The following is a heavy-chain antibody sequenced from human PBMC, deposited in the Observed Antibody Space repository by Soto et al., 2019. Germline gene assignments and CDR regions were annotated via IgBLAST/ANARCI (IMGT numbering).Heavy chain of an antibody. D-gene: IGHD6-19*01. CDR2: ISYDGSNK. V-gene: IGHV3-30-3*01. CDR3: ARDRDPIAVAGPYYYYYGMDV. J-gene: IGHJ6*02. CDR1: GFTFSSYA. Sequence: QVQLVESGGGVVQPGRSLRLSCAASGFTFSSYAMHWVRQAPGKGLEWVAVISYDGSNKYYADSVKGRFTISRDNSKNTLCLQMNSLRAEDTAVYYCARDRDPIAVAGPYYYYYGMDVWGQGTTVTVSS.